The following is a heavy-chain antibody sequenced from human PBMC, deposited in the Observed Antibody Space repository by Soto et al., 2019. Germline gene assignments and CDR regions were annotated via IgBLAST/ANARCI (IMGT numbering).Heavy chain of an antibody. J-gene: IGHJ5*02. Sequence: GGSLRLSCAASGFTFTTAWINWVRQAPGKGLEWVGRIKSKTDGGTPDFAAPVRGRFAISRDDSKSMVYLQMNSLKTEDTAVFYFASYDYGGNWYNSWFDPWGQGTLVTVSS. CDR3: ASYDYGGNWYNSWFDP. V-gene: IGHV3-15*07. D-gene: IGHD4-17*01. CDR2: IKSKTDGGTP. CDR1: GFTFTTAW.